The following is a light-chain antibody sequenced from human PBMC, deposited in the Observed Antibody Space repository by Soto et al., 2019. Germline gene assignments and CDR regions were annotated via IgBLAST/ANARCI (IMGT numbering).Light chain of an antibody. Sequence: QSALTQPRSVSGSPGQSVTISCTGTSSDVGGYNYVSWYQQHPGKAPKLMIYDVSKRPSGVPDRFSGSKSCNTASLTISGLQAEDEADYYCCSYAGSYTLLFGGGTQLTVL. V-gene: IGLV2-11*01. CDR2: DVS. CDR3: CSYAGSYTLL. CDR1: SSDVGGYNY. J-gene: IGLJ3*02.